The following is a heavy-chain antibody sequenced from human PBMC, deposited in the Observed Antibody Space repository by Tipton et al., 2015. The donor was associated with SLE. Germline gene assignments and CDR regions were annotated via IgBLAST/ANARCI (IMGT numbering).Heavy chain of an antibody. V-gene: IGHV3-48*03. CDR3: ARGPALDSTGYYMDV. CDR1: RFTFSNYE. D-gene: IGHD3/OR15-3a*01. CDR2: ISSAGNAI. J-gene: IGHJ6*03. Sequence: SLRLSCATSRFTFSNYEMNWVRQAPGKGLEWASYISSAGNAIYYADSVRGRFTISRDNAKNSLYLQMSSLRGEDAALYYCARGPALDSTGYYMDVWGKGTTVTVSS.